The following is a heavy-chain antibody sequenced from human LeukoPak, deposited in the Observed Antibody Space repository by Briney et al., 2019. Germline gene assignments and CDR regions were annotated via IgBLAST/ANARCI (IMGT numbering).Heavy chain of an antibody. CDR2: IHYSGTN. D-gene: IGHD6-13*01. CDR1: GVFISSHY. V-gene: IGHV4-59*11. CDR3: GRSFKTAGYHYYHLDV. J-gene: IGHJ6*03. Sequence: SETLCLTCTVSGVFISSHYWSWIRQPPGKGLEWIGYIHYSGTNNYNPSLKSRVTISVENNKNQFSLKETSVPTADEAVFYCGRSFKTAGYHYYHLDVWGKGTTVTVSS.